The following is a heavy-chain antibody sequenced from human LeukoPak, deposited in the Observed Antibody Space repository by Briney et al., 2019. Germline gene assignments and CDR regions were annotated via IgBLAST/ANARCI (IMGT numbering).Heavy chain of an antibody. D-gene: IGHD4-11*01. J-gene: IGHJ4*02. V-gene: IGHV1-18*01. CDR2: ISAYNGHT. Sequence: ASVKVSCKASGYSFTSFEVNWVRQAPGQGLEWMGWISAYNGHTKFAQKFQGRVTMTTDTSTTTAYLELRSLRSDDTAVYYCASGLQWPGSDYWGQGTPVTVSS. CDR3: ASGLQWPGSDY. CDR1: GYSFTSFE.